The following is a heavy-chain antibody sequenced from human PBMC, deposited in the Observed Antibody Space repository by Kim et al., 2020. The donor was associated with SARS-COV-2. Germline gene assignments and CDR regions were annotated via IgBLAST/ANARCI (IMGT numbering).Heavy chain of an antibody. D-gene: IGHD5-12*01. V-gene: IGHV1-69*13. CDR3: ARTQLVATIIGYYYYGMDV. J-gene: IGHJ6*02. CDR1: GGTFSSYA. Sequence: SVKVSCKASGGTFSSYAISWVRQAPGQGLDWMGGIIPIFGTANYALKFQGRVTITADESTSTAYMELSSLRSEDTAVYYCARTQLVATIIGYYYYGMDVWGQGTTVTVSS. CDR2: IIPIFGTA.